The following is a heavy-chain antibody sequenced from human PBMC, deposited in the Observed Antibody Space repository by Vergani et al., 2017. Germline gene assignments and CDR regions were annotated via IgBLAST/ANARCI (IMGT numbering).Heavy chain of an antibody. CDR2: ISKEGTQD. V-gene: IGHV3-30*03. CDR3: ARYWSDIFVSSCDYSHLLYS. J-gene: IGHJ4*02. D-gene: IGHD3-22*01. CDR1: GFGFKHLA. Sequence: QVSLVESGGGLVQPGRSLTPTCSASGFGFKHLAMHWVRQAPGKGLGWVATISKEGTQDYDEPSGRGRFAGSRDNFKNTMYLQMDRLTTDDTAVYFCARYWSDIFVSSCDYSHLLYSWGQGILVTVSS.